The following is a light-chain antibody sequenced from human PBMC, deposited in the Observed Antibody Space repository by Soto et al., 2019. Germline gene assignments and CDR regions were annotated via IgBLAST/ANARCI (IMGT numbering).Light chain of an antibody. Sequence: DIQMTQSPSSLSASVGDRVTITCRASQTISTYLNWYQQNPGKDPKLLIYAASSLQNRVPSRFSGSGSGTDFTLTSSILQPEDFATYYCQQSSAIPYTFGQGTKLEIK. V-gene: IGKV1-39*01. CDR3: QQSSAIPYT. J-gene: IGKJ2*01. CDR1: QTISTY. CDR2: AAS.